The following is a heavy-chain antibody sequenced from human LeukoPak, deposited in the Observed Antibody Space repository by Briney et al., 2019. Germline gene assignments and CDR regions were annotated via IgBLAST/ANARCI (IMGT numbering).Heavy chain of an antibody. D-gene: IGHD6-25*01. CDR3: ARTSVIAEAKDPLDY. V-gene: IGHV1-18*01. CDR2: ISAYNGNT. CDR1: GYPFTTHG. Sequence: ASVNVSCKSSGYPFTTHGISWVRQAPGQGPEWTGWISAYNGNTNYPPKLQGRVTLTTDTSTSTAYMELRSLRSDDTAVYYCARTSVIAEAKDPLDYWGQGTLVTVSS. J-gene: IGHJ4*02.